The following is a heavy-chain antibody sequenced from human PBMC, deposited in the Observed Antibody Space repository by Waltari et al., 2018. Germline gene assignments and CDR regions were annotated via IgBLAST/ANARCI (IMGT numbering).Heavy chain of an antibody. CDR3: AKDSSDYEAGTYADYYLES. CDR1: GGTLAKYG. V-gene: IGHV1-69*04. Sequence: QVQFVQSGAEMKKPGSSVKVSCKASGGTLAKYGFHWVRQAPGQGLEWMGRVIPVLGMADSAQKFQDRVSIIADTSTGTAYMELSRLTSADTAVYYCAKDSSDYEAGTYADYYLESWGQGTLVTVSS. D-gene: IGHD3-22*01. CDR2: VIPVLGMA. J-gene: IGHJ4*02.